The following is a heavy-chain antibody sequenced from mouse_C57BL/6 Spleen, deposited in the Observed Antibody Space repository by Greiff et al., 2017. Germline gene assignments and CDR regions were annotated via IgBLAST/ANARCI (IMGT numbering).Heavy chain of an antibody. CDR3: ARDQSTGYAMDY. D-gene: IGHD1-1*01. CDR1: GYSITSGYY. V-gene: IGHV3-6*01. CDR2: ISYDGSN. J-gene: IGHJ4*01. Sequence: VQLKESGPGLVKPSQSLSLTCSVTGYSITSGYYWNWIRQFPGNKLEWMGYISYDGSNNYNPSLKNRISITRDTSKNQFFLKLNSVTTEDTATYYCARDQSTGYAMDYWGQGTSVTVSS.